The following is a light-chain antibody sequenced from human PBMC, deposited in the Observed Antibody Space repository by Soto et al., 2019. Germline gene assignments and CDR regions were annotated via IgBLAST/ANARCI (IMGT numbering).Light chain of an antibody. J-gene: IGKJ2*01. CDR1: PSVSDN. Sequence: EVVMTQSPATLSVSPGERATLSCRASPSVSDNLAWYQQKPGQAPRLLVYGAFTCATGVRAWFSCSGSGTEFTLTTSSLPPEDFAVYYCEQSNNWPYTFGQGPKLDIK. CDR3: EQSNNWPYT. V-gene: IGKV3-15*01. CDR2: GAF.